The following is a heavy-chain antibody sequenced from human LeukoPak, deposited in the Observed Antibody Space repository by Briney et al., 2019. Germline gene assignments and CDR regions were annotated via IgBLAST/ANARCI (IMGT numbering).Heavy chain of an antibody. J-gene: IGHJ4*02. D-gene: IGHD2-15*01. V-gene: IGHV3-23*01. CDR1: GFTFSSSA. CDR3: AKQLGYCSDGSCYFPY. CDR2: ISNNGGYT. Sequence: GGSLRLSCAASGFTFSSSAMSWVRQAPGKGLEWVSAISNNGGYTYYADSVQGRFTISRDNSKGTLCLQMNSLRAEDTAVYYCAKQLGYCSDGSCYFPYWGQGALVTVSS.